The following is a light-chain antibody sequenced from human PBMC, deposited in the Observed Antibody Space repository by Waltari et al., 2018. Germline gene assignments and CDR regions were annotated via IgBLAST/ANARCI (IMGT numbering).Light chain of an antibody. V-gene: IGKV1-5*03. CDR2: QTS. CDR1: QSISRY. CDR3: QQYYSYSGYT. Sequence: DIQMTQSPSTLSASVGDRVTISCRASQSISRYLTWYQQKPGKAPKLLIYQTSNLESGVPSRFSGSGSGTEFTLTISSLQSDDFASYYCQQYYSYSGYTFGQGTKPEI. J-gene: IGKJ2*01.